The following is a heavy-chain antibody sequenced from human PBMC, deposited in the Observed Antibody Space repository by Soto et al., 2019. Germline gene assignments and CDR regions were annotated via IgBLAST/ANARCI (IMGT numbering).Heavy chain of an antibody. J-gene: IGHJ4*02. D-gene: IGHD5-12*01. CDR2: IVPIVDTS. V-gene: IGHV1-69*12. CDR3: VRVVAIPGYPDN. Sequence: QVQLVQSGAEVRQPASSVKVSCQTSGGTFSSYAISWVRQAPGQGLEWMGGIVPIVDTSTYAQKFQGRFTITADESTSTVNMELSSLRSDDTGVYYCVRVVAIPGYPDNWGQGTLVTVSS. CDR1: GGTFSSYA.